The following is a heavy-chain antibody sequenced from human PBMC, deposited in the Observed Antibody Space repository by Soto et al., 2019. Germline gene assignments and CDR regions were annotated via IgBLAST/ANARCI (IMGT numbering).Heavy chain of an antibody. J-gene: IGHJ6*02. D-gene: IGHD3-10*01. Sequence: SETLSLTCTVSGGSISSGGHHWSWIRQHPAKGLEWIGHIYYSGSTYYNPSLKSRVTISVDTSKNQFSLKLSSVTAADTAVYYCARVRGYGMDVWGQGTTVTVSS. CDR3: ARVRGYGMDV. V-gene: IGHV4-31*03. CDR2: IYYSGST. CDR1: GGSISSGGHH.